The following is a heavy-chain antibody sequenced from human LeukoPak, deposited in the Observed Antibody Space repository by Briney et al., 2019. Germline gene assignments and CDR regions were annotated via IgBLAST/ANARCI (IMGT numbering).Heavy chain of an antibody. CDR1: GYTFTGYY. D-gene: IGHD5-24*01. Sequence: ASVKVSCKASGYTFTGYYMHWVRQASGQGLEWMGWINPNSGGTNYAQKFQGRVTMARDTSISTAYMELSRLRSDDTAVYYCARHGERWLQLGYFDYWGQGTLVTVSS. CDR3: ARHGERWLQLGYFDY. J-gene: IGHJ4*02. V-gene: IGHV1-2*02. CDR2: INPNSGGT.